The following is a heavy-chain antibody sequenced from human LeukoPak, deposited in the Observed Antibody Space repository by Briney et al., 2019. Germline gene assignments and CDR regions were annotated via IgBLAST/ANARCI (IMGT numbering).Heavy chain of an antibody. CDR3: ARLTLVGATSAGAFDI. D-gene: IGHD1-26*01. CDR2: ISSSSSYI. J-gene: IGHJ3*02. V-gene: IGHV3-21*01. Sequence: GGSLRLSCAASGFTFSSYSMNWVRQAPGKGLEWVSPISSSSSYIYYADSVKGRFTISRDNAKNSLYLQMNSLRAEDTAVYYCARLTLVGATSAGAFDIWGQGTMVTVSS. CDR1: GFTFSSYS.